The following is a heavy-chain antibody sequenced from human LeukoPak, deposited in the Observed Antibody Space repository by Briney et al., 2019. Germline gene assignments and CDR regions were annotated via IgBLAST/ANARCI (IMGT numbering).Heavy chain of an antibody. CDR1: GFTFSGHW. V-gene: IGHV3-48*04. CDR2: ISSSGSTI. Sequence: GGSLRLSCAVSGFTFSGHWMFWVRQAPGKGLEWVSYISSSGSTIYYADSVKGRFTISRDNAKNSLYLQMNSLRAEDTAVYYCARDHSSRWYDSIKNAEYFQHWGQGTLVTVSS. CDR3: ARDHSSRWYDSIKNAEYFQH. J-gene: IGHJ1*01. D-gene: IGHD6-13*01.